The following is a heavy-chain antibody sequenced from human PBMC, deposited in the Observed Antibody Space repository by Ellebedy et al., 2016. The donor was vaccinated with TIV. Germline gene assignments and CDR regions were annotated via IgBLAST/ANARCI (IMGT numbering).Heavy chain of an antibody. V-gene: IGHV3-30-3*01. D-gene: IGHD2-15*01. Sequence: GESLKISCPASGFTFSNYAMHWVRQAPGKGLEWVALITYDGTNKYYADSVKGRFTISRDNSKNTLYLQVNSLRAEETAVYYCARDSRVLTDWRYYAMDVWGQGTTVTVS. CDR3: ARDSRVLTDWRYYAMDV. CDR1: GFTFSNYA. CDR2: ITYDGTNK. J-gene: IGHJ6*02.